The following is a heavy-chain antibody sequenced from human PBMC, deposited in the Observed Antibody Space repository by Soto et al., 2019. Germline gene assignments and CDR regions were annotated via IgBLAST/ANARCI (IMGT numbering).Heavy chain of an antibody. J-gene: IGHJ4*02. CDR2: IDTAGSDA. D-gene: IGHD5-18*01. CDR3: ATLNSFGYDY. Sequence: SLRLSYAASGCTCGNCWVHWVRQAPGKGLVWVAYIDTAGSDAIYADYVTRRFTIFRDNVKNTVYLQMNSLRAADTAVYCCATLNSFGYDYWGQRPLGTVSS. CDR1: GCTCGNCW. V-gene: IGHV3-74*01.